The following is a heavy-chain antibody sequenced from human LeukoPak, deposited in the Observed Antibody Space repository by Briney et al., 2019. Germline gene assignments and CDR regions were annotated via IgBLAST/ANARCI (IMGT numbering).Heavy chain of an antibody. CDR1: GFTFSSYD. Sequence: GGSLRLSCAASGFTFSSYDMHWVRQATGKGLEWVSAIGTAGDTSYPGSVKGRFTISRENAKNSLYLQMNSLRAGGTAVYYCARANSSSWKDGAFDIWGQGTMVTVSS. D-gene: IGHD6-13*01. CDR2: IGTAGDT. J-gene: IGHJ3*02. V-gene: IGHV3-13*04. CDR3: ARANSSSWKDGAFDI.